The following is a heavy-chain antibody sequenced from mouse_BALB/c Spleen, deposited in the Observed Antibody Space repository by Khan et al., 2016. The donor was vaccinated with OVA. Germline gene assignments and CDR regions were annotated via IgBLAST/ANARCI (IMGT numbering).Heavy chain of an antibody. CDR1: GYSITSGYG. D-gene: IGHD1-2*01. J-gene: IGHJ2*01. CDR2: ISYSGSN. Sequence: EVKLLESGPGLVKPSQSLSLTCTVTGYSITSGYGWNWIRQFPGNKLEWMGYISYSGSNNYNPPLKSRISITRDTSKKQFFLQLNSVTTEDTATYYCARTARIKYWGQGTTLTVSS. CDR3: ARTARIKY. V-gene: IGHV3-2*02.